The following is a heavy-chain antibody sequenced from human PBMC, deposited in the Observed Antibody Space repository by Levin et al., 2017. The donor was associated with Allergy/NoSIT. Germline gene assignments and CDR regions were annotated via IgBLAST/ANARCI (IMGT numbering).Heavy chain of an antibody. CDR3: TYYSSTWYYFDY. CDR1: GFTFSNAW. D-gene: IGHD6-13*01. J-gene: IGHJ4*02. CDR2: IKSKTEGGTT. V-gene: IGHV3-15*01. Sequence: ETLSLTCAASGFTFSNAWMGWVRQAPGKGLEWVGRIKSKTEGGTTECAAPVKGRFTISRDDSKNTLYLQLNSLKTEDTAVYYCTYYSSTWYYFDYWGQGTLVTVSS.